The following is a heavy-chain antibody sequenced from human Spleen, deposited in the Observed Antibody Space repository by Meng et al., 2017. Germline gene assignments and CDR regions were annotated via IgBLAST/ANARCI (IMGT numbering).Heavy chain of an antibody. D-gene: IGHD2-2*01. CDR2: IYYIGST. V-gene: IGHV4-30-4*01. CDR3: ARVGDCSSTSCFFNYFDY. Sequence: QLQLQESGPGLVKPSQTLSRTCSVSGGSISSPDYYWSWIRQPPGKGLEWIGYIYYIGSTYYSPSLKSRVTISVDTSKNQYSLKLSSVTAADTAVYYCARVGDCSSTSCFFNYFDYWGQGILVTVSS. CDR1: GGSISSPDYY. J-gene: IGHJ4*02.